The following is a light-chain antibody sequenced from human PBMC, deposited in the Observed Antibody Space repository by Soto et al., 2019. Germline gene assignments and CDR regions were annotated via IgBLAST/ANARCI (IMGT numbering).Light chain of an antibody. CDR2: RID. Sequence: SYELTQPLSVSVALGQTARITCGGNNIASKNVHWYQQKPGQAPVLVIYRIDNRPSEIPERFSGSNSGKTATLTITRAQAGDEADYYCQVWDSSTPVVFGGGTKLTVL. CDR3: QVWDSSTPVV. CDR1: NIASKN. J-gene: IGLJ2*01. V-gene: IGLV3-9*01.